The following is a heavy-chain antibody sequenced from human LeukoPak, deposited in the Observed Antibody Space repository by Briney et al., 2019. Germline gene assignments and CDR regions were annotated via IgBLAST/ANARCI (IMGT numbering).Heavy chain of an antibody. CDR1: GYTFITYW. CDR3: ARGGSSYALDY. CDR2: IYPGDSET. D-gene: IGHD5-18*01. V-gene: IGHV5-51*01. J-gene: IGHJ4*02. Sequence: LGESLKISCMGSGYTFITYWIGWVRQMPGKGLEWMGIIYPGDSETRYSPSFQGQVTMSTDKSISTAYLQWSSLTASDTATYFCARGGSSYALDYWGQGTLVTVSS.